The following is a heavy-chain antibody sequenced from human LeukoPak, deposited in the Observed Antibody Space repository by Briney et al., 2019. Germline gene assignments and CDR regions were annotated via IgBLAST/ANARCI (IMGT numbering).Heavy chain of an antibody. CDR2: IYYSGST. Sequence: SETLSLTCTVSGGSISSSSYYWGWIRQPPGKGLEWIGSIYYSGSTYYNPSLKSRVTISVDTSKNQFSLKLSSVTAADTAVYYCAREDSYYDFWSGYRGYNWFDPWGQGTLVTVSS. D-gene: IGHD3-3*01. V-gene: IGHV4-39*07. CDR1: GGSISSSSYY. J-gene: IGHJ5*02. CDR3: AREDSYYDFWSGYRGYNWFDP.